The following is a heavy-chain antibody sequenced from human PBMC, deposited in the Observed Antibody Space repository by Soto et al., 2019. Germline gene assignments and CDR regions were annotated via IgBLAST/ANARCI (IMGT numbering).Heavy chain of an antibody. CDR2: ISSSSSTI. V-gene: IGHV3-48*02. J-gene: IGHJ4*02. Sequence: EGSLRLSCAASGFTFSSYSMNWVRQAPGKGLEWVSYISSSSSTIYYADSVKGRFTISRDNAKNSLYLQMNSLRDEDTAVYYCARETYDSSGYLYDYWGQGTLVTVSS. D-gene: IGHD3-22*01. CDR1: GFTFSSYS. CDR3: ARETYDSSGYLYDY.